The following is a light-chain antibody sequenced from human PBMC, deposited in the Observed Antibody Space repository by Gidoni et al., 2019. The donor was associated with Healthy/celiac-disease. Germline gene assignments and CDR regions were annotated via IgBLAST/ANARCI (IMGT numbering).Light chain of an antibody. J-gene: IGKJ2*01. Sequence: EIVLTQSPGTLSLSPGERATLSCRASQSVSSSYLAWYQQKPGQAPRLLIYGASSRATGIPDRFSGSGSGTDFTLTISRLEPEDFAVYYCQQYGSSPAYTFXQXTKLEIK. CDR3: QQYGSSPAYT. CDR2: GAS. CDR1: QSVSSSY. V-gene: IGKV3-20*01.